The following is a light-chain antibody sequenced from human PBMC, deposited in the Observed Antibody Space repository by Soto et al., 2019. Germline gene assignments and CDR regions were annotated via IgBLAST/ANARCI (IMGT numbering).Light chain of an antibody. CDR2: GAS. V-gene: IGKV3-20*01. J-gene: IGKJ1*01. CDR3: QQYVSSPWA. CDR1: QSVSSSF. Sequence: EIVLAQSPGTLSLSPGESATLSCRASQSVSSSFLAWYQQKAGQAPRLLIYGASRRATGTPDRFSGSGSGTDFTLTISRLEPEDFAVYYCQQYVSSPWAFGQGTKVDIK.